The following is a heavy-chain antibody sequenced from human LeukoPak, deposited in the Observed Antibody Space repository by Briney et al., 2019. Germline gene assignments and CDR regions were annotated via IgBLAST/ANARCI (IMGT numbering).Heavy chain of an antibody. CDR3: ARNSNNWNDVPSYYYYYMDV. CDR1: GYTFTSYY. Sequence: WASVKVSCKASGYTFTSYYMHWVRQAPGQGLEWMGIINPSGGSTSYAQKFQGRVTMTRDMSTSTIYMELSSLRSEDTAVYYCARNSNNWNDVPSYYYYYMDVWGKGTTVTVSS. J-gene: IGHJ6*03. V-gene: IGHV1-46*01. D-gene: IGHD1-20*01. CDR2: INPSGGST.